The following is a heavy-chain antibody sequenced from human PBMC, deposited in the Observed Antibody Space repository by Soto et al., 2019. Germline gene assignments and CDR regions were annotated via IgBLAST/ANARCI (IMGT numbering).Heavy chain of an antibody. V-gene: IGHV4-31*03. CDR3: ARGIVATYFQH. CDR2: IYYSGST. D-gene: IGHD2-15*01. J-gene: IGHJ1*01. CDR1: GGSISSGGYY. Sequence: PSETLSLTCTVSGGSISSGGYYWSWIRQHPGKGLEWIGYIYYSGSTYYNPSLKSRVTISVDTSKNQFSLKLSSVTAADTAVYYCARGIVATYFQHWGQGTLVTVSS.